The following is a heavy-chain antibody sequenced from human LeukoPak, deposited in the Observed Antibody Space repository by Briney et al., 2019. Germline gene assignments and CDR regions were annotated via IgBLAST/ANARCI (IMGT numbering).Heavy chain of an antibody. V-gene: IGHV3-30-3*01. J-gene: IGHJ4*02. CDR1: GFTFSSYA. D-gene: IGHD5-24*01. CDR3: ARLWGRDGYNSGANDY. CDR2: ISYDGSNK. Sequence: GGSLRLSCAASGFTFSSYAMHWVRQAPGKGLEWVAVISYDGSNKYYADFVKGRFTISRDNSKNTLYLQMNSLRAEDTAVYYCARLWGRDGYNSGANDYWGQGTLVTVSS.